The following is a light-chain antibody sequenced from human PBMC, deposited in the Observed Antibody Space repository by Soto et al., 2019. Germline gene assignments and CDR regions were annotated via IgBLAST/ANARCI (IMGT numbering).Light chain of an antibody. CDR1: QDINKN. V-gene: IGKV1-33*01. CDR2: DAS. Sequence: DIQMTQSPSSLSASVGDRVTITCQASQDINKNLIWYQQKPGKAPKLLIYDASDLETGVPSRFSGSGSGTGFTFTISSLQPEDFATYYCQQYDNVPITFGQGTRLEIK. J-gene: IGKJ5*01. CDR3: QQYDNVPIT.